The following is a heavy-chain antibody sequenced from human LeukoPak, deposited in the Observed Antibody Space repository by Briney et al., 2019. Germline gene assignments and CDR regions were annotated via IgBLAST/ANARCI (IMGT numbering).Heavy chain of an antibody. V-gene: IGHV3-21*01. J-gene: IGHJ4*02. CDR1: GFPFSTSS. Sequence: GGSLRLSCAASGFPFSTSSMNWVRQAPGKGLEWVSSISSAGSYLYYADSVRGRFIISRDNAKNSLFLQTHRLRAEDTAVYYCVRDRHCGSSSCYNGDFDFWGPGTLVTVSS. D-gene: IGHD2-2*02. CDR3: VRDRHCGSSSCYNGDFDF. CDR2: ISSAGSYL.